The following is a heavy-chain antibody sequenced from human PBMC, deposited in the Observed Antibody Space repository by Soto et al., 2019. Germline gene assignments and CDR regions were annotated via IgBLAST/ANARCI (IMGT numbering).Heavy chain of an antibody. J-gene: IGHJ3*02. V-gene: IGHV1-18*01. CDR1: GYTFTSYG. CDR3: ARAGDFWSGYSRSYDAFDI. D-gene: IGHD3-3*01. Sequence: ASVKVSCKASGYTFTSYGISWVRQAPGQGLEWMGWISAYNGNTNYAQKLQGRVTMTTDTSTSTAYMELRSLRSDDTAVYYCARAGDFWSGYSRSYDAFDIWVQGTMVIV. CDR2: ISAYNGNT.